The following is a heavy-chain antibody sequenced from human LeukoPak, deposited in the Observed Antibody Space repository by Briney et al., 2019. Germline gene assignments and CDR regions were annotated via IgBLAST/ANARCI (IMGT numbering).Heavy chain of an antibody. CDR1: GFTFSSYG. J-gene: IGHJ4*02. CDR2: ISYDGTNK. CDR3: AKDRAMGSYFDY. Sequence: GRSLRLSCAAFGFTFSSYGMHWVRQAPGKGLEWVAVISYDGTNKYYADSVKGRFTISRDNSKNTLYLQMNSLRAEDTAVYYCAKDRAMGSYFDYWGQGTLVTVSS. D-gene: IGHD5-18*01. V-gene: IGHV3-30*18.